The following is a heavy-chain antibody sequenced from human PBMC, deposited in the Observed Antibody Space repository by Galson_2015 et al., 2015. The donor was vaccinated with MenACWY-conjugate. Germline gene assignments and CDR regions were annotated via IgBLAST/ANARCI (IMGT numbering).Heavy chain of an antibody. D-gene: IGHD1-1*01. CDR1: GYTFTSYA. V-gene: IGHV1-3*01. CDR2: INAGNGNT. J-gene: IGHJ4*02. CDR3: ARARVPTRYLELYYFDY. Sequence: SVKVSCKASGYTFTSYAMHWVRQAPGQRLEWMGWINAGNGNTKYSQKFQGRVTITRDTSASTAYMELSSLRSEDTAVYYCARARVPTRYLELYYFDYWGQGTLVTVSS.